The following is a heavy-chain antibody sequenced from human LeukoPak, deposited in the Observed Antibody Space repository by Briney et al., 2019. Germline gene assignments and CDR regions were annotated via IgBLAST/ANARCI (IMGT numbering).Heavy chain of an antibody. CDR2: IYYSGIT. D-gene: IGHD5-12*01. V-gene: IGHV4-39*01. CDR1: GGSISSSASY. Sequence: SSETLSLTCTVSGGSISSSASYWGWIRQPPGKGLEWIGAIYYSGITYYNPPLKSRVTLSVDTSKNQFSLGLSSVTAADTAVYYCARHGGGYDHLGYWGQGTLVTVSS. J-gene: IGHJ4*02. CDR3: ARHGGGYDHLGY.